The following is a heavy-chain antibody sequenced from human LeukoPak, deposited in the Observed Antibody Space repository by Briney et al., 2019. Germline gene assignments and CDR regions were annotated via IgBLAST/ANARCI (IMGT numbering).Heavy chain of an antibody. CDR2: IIPIFGTA. CDR1: GGTFSSYA. J-gene: IGHJ6*02. Sequence: GASVKVSCKASGGTFSSYAISWVRQAPGQGLEWMGGIIPIFGTANYAQKFLGRVTITADESTSTAYMELSSLRSEDTAVYYCAIGYCSGGSCYGMDYYYYGMDVWGQGTTVTVSS. CDR3: AIGYCSGGSCYGMDYYYYGMDV. V-gene: IGHV1-69*13. D-gene: IGHD2-15*01.